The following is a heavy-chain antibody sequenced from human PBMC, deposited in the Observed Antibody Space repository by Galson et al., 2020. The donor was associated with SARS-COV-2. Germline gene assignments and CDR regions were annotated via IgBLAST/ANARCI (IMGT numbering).Heavy chain of an antibody. V-gene: IGHV6-1*01. CDR3: VRDDYCVGRGCPSGISWFDS. D-gene: IGHD2-21*01. CDR2: TYYRSQWYN. CDR1: GDNVSSNSAS. J-gene: IGHJ5*01. Sequence: SQTLSLTCVISGDNVSSNSASWNWIRQSPSRGLEWLGRTYYRSQWYNEYAISVKRRAIIKSDTSRNQFSLQLNSVTPEDTAVYYCVRDDYCVGRGCPSGISWFDSWGQGTLVTVSS.